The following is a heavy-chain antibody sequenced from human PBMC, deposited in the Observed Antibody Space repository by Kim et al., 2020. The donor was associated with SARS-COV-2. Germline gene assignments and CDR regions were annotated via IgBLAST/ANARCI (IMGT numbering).Heavy chain of an antibody. J-gene: IGHJ4*02. CDR1: GYTFTSYA. CDR2: INAGNGNT. CDR3: ARVSPDAVLRYFDWLSEPYYFEY. D-gene: IGHD3-9*01. Sequence: ASVKVSCKASGYTFTSYAMHWVRQAPGQRLEWMGWINAGNGNTKYSQKFQGRVTITRDTSASTAYMELSSLRSEDTAVYYCARVSPDAVLRYFDWLSEPYYFEYWGQGTLVTVSS. V-gene: IGHV1-3*01.